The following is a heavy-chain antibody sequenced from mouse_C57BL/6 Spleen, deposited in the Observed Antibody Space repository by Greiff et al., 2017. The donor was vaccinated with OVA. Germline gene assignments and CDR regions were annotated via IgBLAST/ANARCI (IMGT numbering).Heavy chain of an antibody. CDR3: ARWGYAMDY. J-gene: IGHJ4*01. CDR2: IYPGDGDT. V-gene: IGHV1-82*01. CDR1: GYAFSSSW. Sequence: VKLKESGPELVKPGASVKISCKASGYAFSSSWMNWVKQRPGKGLEWIGRIYPGDGDTNYNGKFKGKATLTADKSSSTAYMQLSSLTSEDSAVYFCARWGYAMDYWGQGTSVTVSS.